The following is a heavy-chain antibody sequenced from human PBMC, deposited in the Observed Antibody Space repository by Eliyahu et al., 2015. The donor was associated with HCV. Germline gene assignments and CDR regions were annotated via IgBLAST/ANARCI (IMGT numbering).Heavy chain of an antibody. V-gene: IGHV4-59*08. CDR1: GGSISSYY. Sequence: PGLVKPSETLSLTCTVSGGSISSYYWSWIRQPPGKGLEWIGYIYDSGSTNYNPSLKSRVTISVDTSKNQFSLKLSSVTAADTAVYCCARHNGGGAAAGYDAFDIWGQGTMVTVSS. J-gene: IGHJ3*02. CDR2: IYDSGST. D-gene: IGHD6-13*01. CDR3: ARHNGGGAAAGYDAFDI.